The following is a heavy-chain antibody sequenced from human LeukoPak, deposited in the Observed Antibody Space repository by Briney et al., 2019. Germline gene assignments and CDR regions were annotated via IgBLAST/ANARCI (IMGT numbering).Heavy chain of an antibody. D-gene: IGHD3-3*01. J-gene: IGHJ6*02. CDR3: ARGMTVFGVVIKSGMDV. V-gene: IGHV4-59*01. Sequence: SETLSLTCTVSGGSISSYYWTWIRQPPGKGLEWIGYIYYSGSTNYNPSLKSRVTISLDTSKNQFSLKLTSVTAADTAVYYCARGMTVFGVVIKSGMDVWGQGTTVTVSS. CDR1: GGSISSYY. CDR2: IYYSGST.